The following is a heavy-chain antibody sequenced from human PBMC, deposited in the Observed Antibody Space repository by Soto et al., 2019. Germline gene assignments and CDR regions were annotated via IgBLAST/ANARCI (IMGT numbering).Heavy chain of an antibody. D-gene: IGHD3-10*01. Sequence: QVQLQESGPGLVKPSQTLSLTCTVSGGSISSGDYYWSWIRQPPGKGLEWIGDVYYSGSTYYNPSLKRRVTISVDTFKNQCSLKLSSVTAAATAVDYCARVGGFGATTIDYWGQGTLVTVSS. CDR2: VYYSGST. CDR1: GGSISSGDYY. V-gene: IGHV4-30-4*01. J-gene: IGHJ4*02. CDR3: ARVGGFGATTIDY.